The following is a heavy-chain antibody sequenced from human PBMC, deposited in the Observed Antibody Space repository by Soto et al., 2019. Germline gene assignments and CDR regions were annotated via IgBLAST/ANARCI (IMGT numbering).Heavy chain of an antibody. CDR2: INIGNGDT. D-gene: IGHD2-15*01. V-gene: IGHV1-3*04. J-gene: IGHJ4*02. CDR3: TRDSWWEVIPGGY. Sequence: QVQLVQSGAEVRMPGASVKVSCKASGYSFSSYAISWVRQAPGQGLECMGWINIGNGDTRYSQKFQARITITSDTSASTVYLELNSLRSEDTAVYYCTRDSWWEVIPGGYWGQGTLVTVSS. CDR1: GYSFSSYA.